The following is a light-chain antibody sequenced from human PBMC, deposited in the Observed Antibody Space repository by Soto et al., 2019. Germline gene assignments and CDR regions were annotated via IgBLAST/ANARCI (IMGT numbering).Light chain of an antibody. CDR2: ENT. Sequence: QSVLTQPPSVSATPGQKVTISCSGSSSDIGRHHVSWYQQFPGTAPRLLIYENTKRPSGIPDRFSGSKPGTSATLGITGLQTGDEADYYCGTWDTSLSRVFGTGTKVTVL. CDR1: SSDIGRHH. J-gene: IGLJ1*01. V-gene: IGLV1-51*02. CDR3: GTWDTSLSRV.